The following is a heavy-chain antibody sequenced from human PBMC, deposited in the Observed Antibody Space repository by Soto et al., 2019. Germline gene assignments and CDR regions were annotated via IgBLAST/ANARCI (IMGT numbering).Heavy chain of an antibody. V-gene: IGHV3-30*18. CDR3: AKSLGLLLLYYYYGMDV. CDR2: ISYDGSNK. D-gene: IGHD2-15*01. Sequence: GGSLRLSCAASGFTFSSYGMHWVRQAPGKGLEWVAVISYDGSNKYYADSVKGRFTISRDNSKNTLYLQMNSLRAEDTAVYYCAKSLGLLLLYYYYGMDVWGQGSTVTVSS. CDR1: GFTFSSYG. J-gene: IGHJ6*02.